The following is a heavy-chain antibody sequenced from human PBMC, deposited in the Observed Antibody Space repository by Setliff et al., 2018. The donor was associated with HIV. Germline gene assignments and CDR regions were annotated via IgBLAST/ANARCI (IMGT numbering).Heavy chain of an antibody. CDR1: GGSISSSSYY. CDR3: ARHNWNYGLIVDFYYMDV. J-gene: IGHJ6*03. D-gene: IGHD1-7*01. V-gene: IGHV4-39*01. Sequence: KPSETLSLTCTVSGGSISSSSYYWGWIRQPPGKGLEWIGSIYYSGSTYYNPSLKSRVTISVDTSKNQFSLKLSSVTAADTAVYYCARHNWNYGLIVDFYYMDVWGKGTTVTVSS. CDR2: IYYSGST.